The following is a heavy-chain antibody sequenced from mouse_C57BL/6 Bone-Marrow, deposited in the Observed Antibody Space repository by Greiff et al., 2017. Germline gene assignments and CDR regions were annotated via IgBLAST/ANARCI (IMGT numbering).Heavy chain of an antibody. CDR1: GFTFSSYG. CDR2: ISSGGSYT. CDR3: ASPDYGLLAY. V-gene: IGHV5-6*01. D-gene: IGHD1-1*02. J-gene: IGHJ3*01. Sequence: EVQVVESGGDLVKPGGSLKLSCAASGFTFSSYGMSWVRQTPDKRLEWVATISSGGSYTYYPDSVKGRFTISRDNAKNTLYLQMSSLKSEDTAMYYCASPDYGLLAYWGQGTRVTVSA.